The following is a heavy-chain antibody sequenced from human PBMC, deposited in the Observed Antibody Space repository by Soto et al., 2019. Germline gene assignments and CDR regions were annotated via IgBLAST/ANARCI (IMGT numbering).Heavy chain of an antibody. CDR1: GYTFTSYG. J-gene: IGHJ6*02. Sequence: ASVKVSCKASGYTFTSYGISWVRQAPGQGLEWMGWISAYNGNTNYAQKLQGRVTMTTDTSTSTAYMELRSLRSDDTAVYYCARDIGDSRSWYGYYYYYGMDVWGQGTRVTVSS. D-gene: IGHD6-13*01. CDR3: ARDIGDSRSWYGYYYYYGMDV. V-gene: IGHV1-18*01. CDR2: ISAYNGNT.